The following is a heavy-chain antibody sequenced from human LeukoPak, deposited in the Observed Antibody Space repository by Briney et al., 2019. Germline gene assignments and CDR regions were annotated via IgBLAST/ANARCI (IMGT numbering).Heavy chain of an antibody. Sequence: PSETLSLTCTVSGGSISSYYWSWIRQPPGKGLEWIGYIYYSGSTNYNPSLKSRVTISVDTSKNQFSLELSSVTAADTAVYYCARVRLGELSFLYYYYYYYMDVWGKGTTVTVSS. CDR2: IYYSGST. CDR1: GGSISSYY. CDR3: ARVRLGELSFLYYYYYYYMDV. J-gene: IGHJ6*03. V-gene: IGHV4-59*01. D-gene: IGHD3-16*02.